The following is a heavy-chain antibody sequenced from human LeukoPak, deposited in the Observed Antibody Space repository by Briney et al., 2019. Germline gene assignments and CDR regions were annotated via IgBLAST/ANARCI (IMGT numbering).Heavy chain of an antibody. Sequence: QPGGSLRLSCAASGFTFSSYAMSWVRQAPGKGLERVSAISGSGGSTYYADSVKGRFTISRDNSKNTLYLQMNSLRAEDTAVYYCAKASGYCSSTSCYSFDYWGQGTLVTVSS. CDR2: ISGSGGST. CDR1: GFTFSSYA. D-gene: IGHD2-2*01. V-gene: IGHV3-23*01. CDR3: AKASGYCSSTSCYSFDY. J-gene: IGHJ4*02.